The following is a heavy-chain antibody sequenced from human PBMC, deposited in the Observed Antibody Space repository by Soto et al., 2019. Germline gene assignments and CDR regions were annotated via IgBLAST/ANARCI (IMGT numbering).Heavy chain of an antibody. Sequence: QVQLVQSGAEVKKPGSSVKVSCKASGGTFNSYAISWVRQAPGQGLEWMGGIIPIFGTADYAQKFQGRVTITAVESTSTAYMGLSSLRSEDTAVYYCASHYDSGGYYDRGLDYWGQGTLVTVSS. J-gene: IGHJ4*02. CDR3: ASHYDSGGYYDRGLDY. D-gene: IGHD3-22*01. CDR2: IIPIFGTA. CDR1: GGTFNSYA. V-gene: IGHV1-69*12.